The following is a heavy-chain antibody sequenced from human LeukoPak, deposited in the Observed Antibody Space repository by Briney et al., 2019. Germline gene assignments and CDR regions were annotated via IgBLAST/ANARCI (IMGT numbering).Heavy chain of an antibody. CDR2: ISSDGTTT. J-gene: IGHJ5*02. V-gene: IGHV3-74*01. CDR1: AFTFSRYW. CDR3: ARFAYDSGSLS. Sequence: PGGSLRLSCAASAFTFSRYWMHWVRQTPGEGLVWVSRISSDGTTTTYADSVKGRFTISRDNARNTLYLQMNSLRAVDTAVHYCARFAYDSGSLSWGQGALVTVSS. D-gene: IGHD3-10*01.